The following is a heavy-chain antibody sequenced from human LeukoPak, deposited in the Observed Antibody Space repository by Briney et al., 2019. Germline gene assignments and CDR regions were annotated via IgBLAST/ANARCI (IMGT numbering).Heavy chain of an antibody. CDR3: ARCPRVVAATLYYYGMDV. J-gene: IGHJ6*02. V-gene: IGHV3-11*01. CDR2: ISSSGSTI. Sequence: AGGSLRLSCAASGFTFSDYYMSWIRQAPGKGLEWVSYISSSGSTIYYADSVKGRFTISRDNAKNSLYLQMNSLRAEDTAVYYCARCPRVVAATLYYYGMDVWGQGTTVTVSS. CDR1: GFTFSDYY. D-gene: IGHD2-15*01.